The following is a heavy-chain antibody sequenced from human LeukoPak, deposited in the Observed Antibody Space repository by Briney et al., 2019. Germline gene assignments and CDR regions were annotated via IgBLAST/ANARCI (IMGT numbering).Heavy chain of an antibody. CDR1: GFRFSDYY. J-gene: IGHJ5*02. CDR3: ARDHNNWDYGVNDL. D-gene: IGHD1-7*01. V-gene: IGHV3-11*04. Sequence: GGSLRLSCAASGFRFSDYYMSWIRQVPGRGLEWLSYISGNTPTIYYADSVKGRFTISRDNDKNSLYLHMNSLRAEDTAVYYCARDHNNWDYGVNDLWGQGTLVSVSS. CDR2: ISGNTPTI.